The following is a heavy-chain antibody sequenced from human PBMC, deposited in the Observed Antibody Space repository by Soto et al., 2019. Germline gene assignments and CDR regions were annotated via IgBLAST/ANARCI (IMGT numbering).Heavy chain of an antibody. V-gene: IGHV4-30-4*01. Sequence: QVQLQESGPGLVKPSQTLSLTCTVSGGSISSGNYYWSWIRQPPGKGLEWIGFISYSGTTHYSASLRSRVSLSVHTSKNQFALDLSSVTAADTAVYYCATMGTPVTGLYYFDYWGQGTLVTVSS. CDR1: GGSISSGNYY. CDR2: ISYSGTT. D-gene: IGHD4-17*01. J-gene: IGHJ4*02. CDR3: ATMGTPVTGLYYFDY.